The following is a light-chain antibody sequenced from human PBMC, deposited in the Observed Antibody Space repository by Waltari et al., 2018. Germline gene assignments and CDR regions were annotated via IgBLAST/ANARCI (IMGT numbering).Light chain of an antibody. CDR1: TIGSRS. V-gene: IGLV3-21*02. J-gene: IGLJ3*02. CDR3: QGWDSTSDVV. Sequence: SYVLTQPPSLSVAPGQTAKIPCVGNTIGSRSVHWYKQKPGQAPVLVVYDDSDRPSGIPDRFSGSNSGNTATLTISSVEAGDEAAYYCQGWDSTSDVVFGGGTKLTVL. CDR2: DDS.